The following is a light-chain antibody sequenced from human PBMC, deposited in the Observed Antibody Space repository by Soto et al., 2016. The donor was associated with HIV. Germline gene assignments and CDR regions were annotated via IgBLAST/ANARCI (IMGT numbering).Light chain of an antibody. J-gene: IGKJ1*01. CDR1: QSISIW. V-gene: IGKV1-5*03. CDR3: QQLLYLYD. Sequence: DIQMTQSPSTLSASVGDRVTITCRASQSISIWVAWYQQKPGKPPKLLIYKASTLEDGVPSRFSGNASGTEFTLTIISLQPDDFATXYCQQLLYLYDFGQGTKV. CDR2: KAS.